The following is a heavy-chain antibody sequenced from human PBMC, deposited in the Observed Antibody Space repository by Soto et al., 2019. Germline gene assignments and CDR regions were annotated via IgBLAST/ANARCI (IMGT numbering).Heavy chain of an antibody. V-gene: IGHV1-58*01. D-gene: IGHD3-10*01. CDR2: IVVGSGKS. Sequence: ASVKVSCKASGFAFTNSAVQWVRQARGQRLEWIGRIVVGSGKSDSAQRFQGRVTITADKSTSTAYMELSSLRSEDTAVYYCARVVSENYGSGSTYYYYYGMDVWGQGTTVTVSS. CDR1: GFAFTNSA. J-gene: IGHJ6*02. CDR3: ARVVSENYGSGSTYYYYYGMDV.